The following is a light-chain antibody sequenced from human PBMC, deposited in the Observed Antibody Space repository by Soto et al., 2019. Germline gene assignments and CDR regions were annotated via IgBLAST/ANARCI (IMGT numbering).Light chain of an antibody. Sequence: PGERVTLSCRASQSVSSSYLTWYQQKPGQAPRLLIYGASTRATGIPARFSGSGSGTDFTLTISSLEPEDFAVYYCHQYDMSPWTFGQGTKVDIK. CDR2: GAS. J-gene: IGKJ1*01. V-gene: IGKV3-20*01. CDR1: QSVSSSY. CDR3: HQYDMSPWT.